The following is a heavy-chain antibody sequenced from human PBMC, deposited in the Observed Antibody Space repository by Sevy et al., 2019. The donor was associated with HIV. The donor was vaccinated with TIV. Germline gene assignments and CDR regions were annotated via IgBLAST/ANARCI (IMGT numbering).Heavy chain of an antibody. CDR2: FDPEDDET. Sequence: ASVKVSCMVSGYTLSELSMHWVRQAPGKGLEWMGSFDPEDDETIYAQKFQGRVTMTEDTSTDTAYMELNNLRSEDTAVYYCATTKDYCVRRCSPFAYWGQGTLVTASS. V-gene: IGHV1-24*01. J-gene: IGHJ4*02. CDR1: GYTLSELS. D-gene: IGHD3-10*02. CDR3: ATTKDYCVRRCSPFAY.